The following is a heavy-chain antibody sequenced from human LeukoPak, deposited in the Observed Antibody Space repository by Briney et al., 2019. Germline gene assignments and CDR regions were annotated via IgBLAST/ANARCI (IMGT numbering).Heavy chain of an antibody. D-gene: IGHD3-10*01. CDR2: ISGSGGST. V-gene: IGHV3-23*01. Sequence: PGGSLRLSCAASGFTFRSYSMNWVRQAPGKGLEWVSAISGSGGSTYYADSVKGRFTISRDNSKNTLYLQMNSLRAEDTAVYYCAKGRYGSGSYYNRAGFDYWGQGTLVTVSS. CDR3: AKGRYGSGSYYNRAGFDY. J-gene: IGHJ4*02. CDR1: GFTFRSYS.